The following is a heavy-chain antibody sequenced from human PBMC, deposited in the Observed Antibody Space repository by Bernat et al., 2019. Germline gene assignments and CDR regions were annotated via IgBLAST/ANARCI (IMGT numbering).Heavy chain of an antibody. J-gene: IGHJ4*02. CDR3: ARAITMIVGTSHFDY. V-gene: IGHV4-31*03. D-gene: IGHD3-22*01. Sequence: QVQLQESGPGLVKPSQTLSLTCTVSGGSINSGGYYWSWIRQHPGKGLEWIGYIYYSGSTYYNPSLKSRVTISVDTSKNQFSLKLSSVTAADTAVYYCARAITMIVGTSHFDYWGQGTLVTVSS. CDR2: IYYSGST. CDR1: GGSINSGGYY.